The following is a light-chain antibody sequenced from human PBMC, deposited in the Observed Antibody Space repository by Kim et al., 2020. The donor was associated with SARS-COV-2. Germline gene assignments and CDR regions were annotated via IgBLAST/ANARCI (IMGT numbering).Light chain of an antibody. Sequence: VALGQTARITCGGNNIGSKNVHWYQQKPGQAPGLVIYRDSNRPSGIPERFSGSNSGNTATLTISRAQAGDEADYYCQVWDSSTVVFGGGTQLTVL. CDR3: QVWDSSTVV. CDR1: NIGSKN. J-gene: IGLJ2*01. CDR2: RDS. V-gene: IGLV3-9*01.